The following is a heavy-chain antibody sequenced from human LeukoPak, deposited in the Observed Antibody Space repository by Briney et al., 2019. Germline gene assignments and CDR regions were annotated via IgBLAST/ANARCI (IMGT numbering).Heavy chain of an antibody. CDR1: GFTFSSYG. V-gene: IGHV3-30*02. Sequence: GGSLRLSCAASGFTFSSYGMHWVRQAPGKGLEWVAFIRYDGSNKYYADSVKGRFTISRDNSKNTLYLQMNSLRAEDTAVYYCAKDSAIAAPPSAGFDYWGQGTLVTVSS. D-gene: IGHD6-6*01. CDR2: IRYDGSNK. CDR3: AKDSAIAAPPSAGFDY. J-gene: IGHJ4*02.